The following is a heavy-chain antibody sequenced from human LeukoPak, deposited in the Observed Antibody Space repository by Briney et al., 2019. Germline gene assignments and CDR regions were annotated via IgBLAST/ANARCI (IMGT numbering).Heavy chain of an antibody. CDR3: ARDRTAMVTSIDY. CDR2: ISSNGGST. D-gene: IGHD5-18*01. Sequence: PGGSLRLSCAASGFTFGSYAMHWVRQAPGKGLEYVSAISSNGGSTYYADSVKGRFTISRDNSKNTLYLQMGSLRAEDMAVYYCARDRTAMVTSIDYWGQGTLVTVSS. J-gene: IGHJ4*02. V-gene: IGHV3-64*02. CDR1: GFTFGSYA.